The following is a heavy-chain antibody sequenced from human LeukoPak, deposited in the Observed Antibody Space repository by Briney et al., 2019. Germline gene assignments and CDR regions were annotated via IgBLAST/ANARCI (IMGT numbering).Heavy chain of an antibody. J-gene: IGHJ4*02. V-gene: IGHV1-2*06. Sequence: ASVKVSCKASGYTFTGYYMHWVRQAPGQGLEWMGRINPNSGGTNYAQKFQGRVTMTRDTSISTAYMELSRLRSDATAVYYCARVSRQLVLIDYWGQGTLVIVSS. CDR2: INPNSGGT. CDR1: GYTFTGYY. CDR3: ARVSRQLVLIDY. D-gene: IGHD6-13*01.